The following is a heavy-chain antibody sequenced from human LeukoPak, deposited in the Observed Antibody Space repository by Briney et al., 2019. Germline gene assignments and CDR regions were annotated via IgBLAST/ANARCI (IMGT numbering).Heavy chain of an antibody. D-gene: IGHD3-10*01. CDR3: ATGEVMGY. Sequence: GRSLRLSCAASGFTFSSYGMRWVRQAPGKGLEWVAVISYDGSNKYYADSVKGRFTISRDNSKNTLYLQMNSLRAEDTAVYYCATGEVMGYWGQGTLVTVSS. J-gene: IGHJ4*02. CDR2: ISYDGSNK. CDR1: GFTFSSYG. V-gene: IGHV3-30*03.